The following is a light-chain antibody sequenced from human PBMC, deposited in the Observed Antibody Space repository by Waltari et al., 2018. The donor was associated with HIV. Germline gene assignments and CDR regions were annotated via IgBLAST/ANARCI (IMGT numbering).Light chain of an antibody. CDR2: LNSDGRH. J-gene: IGLJ2*01. CDR1: SGHINYV. CDR3: QTWGTGIQV. Sequence: QVVLTQPPSASASLGASVTLTCTLSSGHINYVIAWHQQQPKKGPRFLMKLNSDGRHSKGDGIPGRFSGSSSGAERYLTISSLQSEDEGDYFCQTWGTGIQVFGGGTRLTVL. V-gene: IGLV4-69*01.